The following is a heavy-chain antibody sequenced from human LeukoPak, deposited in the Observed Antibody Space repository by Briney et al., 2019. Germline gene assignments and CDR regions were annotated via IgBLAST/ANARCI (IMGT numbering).Heavy chain of an antibody. Sequence: PGGSLRLSCAASGFTFSSYAMHWVRQAPGKGLEWVAVISYDGSNKYYADSVKGRFTISRDNSKNTLYLQMNSLRAEDTAVYYCARDAYYEFWSGSSGGVDYWGQGTLVTVSS. D-gene: IGHD3-3*01. V-gene: IGHV3-30-3*01. CDR2: ISYDGSNK. J-gene: IGHJ4*02. CDR3: ARDAYYEFWSGSSGGVDY. CDR1: GFTFSSYA.